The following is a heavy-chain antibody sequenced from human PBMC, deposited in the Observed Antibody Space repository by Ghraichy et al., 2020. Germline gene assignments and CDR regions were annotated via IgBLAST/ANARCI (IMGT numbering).Heavy chain of an antibody. J-gene: IGHJ5*02. D-gene: IGHD6-13*01. CDR1: GFSFSSYA. Sequence: GESLNISCAASGFSFSSYAMIWVRQAPGKGLEWVSAISGSGSSRDYADSVKGRFTISRDNSKNTLYLQMNSLRAEDTAVYYCAKDLMVGWAAVGRLDPWGQGILVTVSS. CDR3: AKDLMVGWAAVGRLDP. CDR2: ISGSGSSR. V-gene: IGHV3-23*01.